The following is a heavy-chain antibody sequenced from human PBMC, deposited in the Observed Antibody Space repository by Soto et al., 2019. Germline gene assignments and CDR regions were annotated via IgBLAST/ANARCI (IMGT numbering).Heavy chain of an antibody. J-gene: IGHJ6*02. V-gene: IGHV1-69*12. CDR2: IIPIFGTA. CDR1: GGTFSSYA. D-gene: IGHD3-16*01. CDR3: ARHLGGNHYYYGMDV. Sequence: QVQRVQSGAEVKKPGSSVKVSCKASGGTFSSYAISWVRQAPGQGLEWMGGIIPIFGTADYAQKFQGRVTITADDFTSTAYMELSSLRSVDTAVYYCARHLGGNHYYYGMDVWGQGTTVTVSS.